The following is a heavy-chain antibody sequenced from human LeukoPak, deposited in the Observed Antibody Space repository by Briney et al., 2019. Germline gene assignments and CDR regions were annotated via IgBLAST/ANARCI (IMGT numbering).Heavy chain of an antibody. CDR1: GYTFTGYY. J-gene: IGHJ1*01. V-gene: IGHV1-46*01. CDR3: ARAAAGPEYFQH. D-gene: IGHD6-13*01. CDR2: INPSGGST. Sequence: ASVKVSCKASGYTFTGYYMHWVRQAPGQGLEWMGIINPSGGSTSYAQKFQGRVTMTRDTSTSTVYMELSSLRSEDTAVYYCARAAAGPEYFQHWGQGTLVTVSS.